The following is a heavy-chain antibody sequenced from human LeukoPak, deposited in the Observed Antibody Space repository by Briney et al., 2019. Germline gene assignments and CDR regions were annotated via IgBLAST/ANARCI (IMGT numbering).Heavy chain of an antibody. CDR2: IRYDGSNK. J-gene: IGHJ6*03. CDR1: GSTFSSYG. Sequence: GGSLRLSCAASGSTFSSYGMHWVRQAPGKGLEWVAFIRYDGSNKYYADSVKGRFTISRDNPKNTLYLQMNSLRAEDTAVYYCAKAPSTTHYYYYMDVWGKGTTVTVSS. V-gene: IGHV3-30*02. D-gene: IGHD4-17*01. CDR3: AKAPSTTHYYYYMDV.